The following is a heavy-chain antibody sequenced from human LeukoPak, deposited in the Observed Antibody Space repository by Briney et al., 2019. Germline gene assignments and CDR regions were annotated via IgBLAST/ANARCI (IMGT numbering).Heavy chain of an antibody. CDR1: GGSISSGGYS. CDR2: IYHSGST. J-gene: IGHJ4*02. V-gene: IGHV4-30-2*01. Sequence: SQTLSLTCAVSGGSISSGGYSWSWIRQPPGKGLEWIGYIYHSGSTYYNPSLKSRVTISVDRSKNQFSLKLSSVTAADTAVYYCARGSVYGDYYFDYWGQGTLVTVSS. CDR3: ARGSVYGDYYFDY. D-gene: IGHD4-17*01.